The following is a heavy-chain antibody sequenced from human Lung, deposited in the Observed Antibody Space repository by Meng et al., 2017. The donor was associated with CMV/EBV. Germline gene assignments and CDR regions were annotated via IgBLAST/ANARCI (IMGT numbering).Heavy chain of an antibody. CDR2: INHSGST. J-gene: IGHJ5*02. Sequence: SXTLSLTCAVYGGSFSGYYWSWIRQPPGKGLEWIGEINHSGSTNYNPSPKSRVTISVDTSKNQFSLKLSSVTAADTAVYYCAREGITGTTGFDPWGQGTLVTVSS. D-gene: IGHD1-7*01. V-gene: IGHV4-34*01. CDR3: AREGITGTTGFDP. CDR1: GGSFSGYY.